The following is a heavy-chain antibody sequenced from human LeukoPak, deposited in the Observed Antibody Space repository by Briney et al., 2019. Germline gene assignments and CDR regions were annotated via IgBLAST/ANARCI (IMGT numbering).Heavy chain of an antibody. D-gene: IGHD6-19*01. CDR3: AKGGAVTGTMYFQY. CDR1: GFTFPTYT. V-gene: IGHV3-23*01. CDR2: IRSSGDST. J-gene: IGHJ1*01. Sequence: GGSLRLSCAASGFTFPTYTMSWVGKAPGKGLDCASAIRSSGDSTYYADSAKGRFTISRDNSKNTLYLQMNSLRAEDTALYYCAKGGAVTGTMYFQYWGQGTLVTVSS.